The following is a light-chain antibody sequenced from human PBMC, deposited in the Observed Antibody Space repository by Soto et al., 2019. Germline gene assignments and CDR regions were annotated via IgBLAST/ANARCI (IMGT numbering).Light chain of an antibody. J-gene: IGKJ2*01. CDR1: QSISSY. CDR2: AAS. CDR3: HQSYSTPHT. Sequence: DIQMTQSPSSLSASVGERVTITCRASQSISSYLNWYQQKPGKAPKLLIYAASSLQSGVPSRFSGSGSVTDFTLTISSLQPEDFAAYYCHQSYSTPHTFDQGSKLELK. V-gene: IGKV1-39*01.